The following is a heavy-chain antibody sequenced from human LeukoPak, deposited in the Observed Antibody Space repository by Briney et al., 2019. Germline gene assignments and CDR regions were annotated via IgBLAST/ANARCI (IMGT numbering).Heavy chain of an antibody. D-gene: IGHD1-1*01. V-gene: IGHV3-21*01. J-gene: IGHJ4*02. Sequence: GGSLRLSCAASGFTLSYKSMHWVRQAPGKGLEWVSSITSSSSYINYTDSVRGRFTTSRDNAKKTLFLQMDSLRAEDTAVYYCARSQCAGSTEGYFDFWGQGALVTVSS. CDR2: ITSSSSYI. CDR3: ARSQCAGSTEGYFDF. CDR1: GFTLSYKS.